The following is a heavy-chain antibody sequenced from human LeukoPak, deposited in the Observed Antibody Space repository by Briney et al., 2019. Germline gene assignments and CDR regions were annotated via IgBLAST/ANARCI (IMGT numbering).Heavy chain of an antibody. CDR1: GFTFSSYA. CDR2: ISGSGGST. V-gene: IGHV3-23*01. CDR3: AKDRVILTGYYAFDY. D-gene: IGHD3-9*01. J-gene: IGHJ4*02. Sequence: GGSLRLSCAASGFTFSSYAMSWVRQAPGKGLEWVSAISGSGGSTYYADSVKGRFTISRDNSKNTLYLQMDSLRAEDTAVYYCAKDRVILTGYYAFDYWGQGTLVTVSS.